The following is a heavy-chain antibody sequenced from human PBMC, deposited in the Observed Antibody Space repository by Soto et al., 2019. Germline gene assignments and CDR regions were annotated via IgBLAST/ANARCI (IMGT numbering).Heavy chain of an antibody. CDR1: GFTFSSFA. CDR3: AKPISGYYAPSDH. Sequence: GGSLRLSCAASGFTFSSFAMSWVRQAPGKGLEWVSVISDSGGSTYYADSVRGRFTISRDNSKSTLFLQMNSLRGDDTAIYYCAKPISGYYAPSDHWGQGTLVTVSS. CDR2: ISDSGGST. D-gene: IGHD3-22*01. V-gene: IGHV3-23*01. J-gene: IGHJ4*02.